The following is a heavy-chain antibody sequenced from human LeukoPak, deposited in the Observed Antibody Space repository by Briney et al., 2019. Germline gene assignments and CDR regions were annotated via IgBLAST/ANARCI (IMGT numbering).Heavy chain of an antibody. V-gene: IGHV3-73*01. D-gene: IGHD7-27*01. Sequence: GGALRFSCAVSGVTLSGSAIHWGRQACGKVVVWVGRIRSKANSYATGYGASVKGRFTISRDDSRNTAYLQMSSLKTEDTAIYFCTRSFNWGSDYWGQGTLVTVSS. J-gene: IGHJ4*02. CDR1: GVTLSGSA. CDR2: IRSKANSYAT. CDR3: TRSFNWGSDY.